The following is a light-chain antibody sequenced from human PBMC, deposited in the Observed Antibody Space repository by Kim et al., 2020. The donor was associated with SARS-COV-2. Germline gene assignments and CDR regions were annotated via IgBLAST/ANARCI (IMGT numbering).Light chain of an antibody. Sequence: EPVLTQSPATLSLSPGERATLSCRASENARSYLAWYQQKPGQAPRLLIYNASNRAAGIPARFSGSGSGTDFTLTISSLEPEDLAVYYCQYGTNFGPGTKVDIK. CDR2: NAS. V-gene: IGKV3-11*01. CDR3: QYGTN. CDR1: ENARSY. J-gene: IGKJ3*01.